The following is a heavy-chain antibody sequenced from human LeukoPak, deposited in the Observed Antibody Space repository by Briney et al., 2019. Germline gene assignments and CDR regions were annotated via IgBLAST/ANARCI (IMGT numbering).Heavy chain of an antibody. V-gene: IGHV4-59*01. D-gene: IGHD5-24*01. CDR3: ARGGGSRDGYNFDY. CDR1: GGSISSYY. Sequence: SETLSLTCTVSGGSISSYYWSWIRQPPGKGLEWIGYIYYSGSTNYNPSLKSRVTISLDTPKNQFSLKLSSVTAADTAVYYCARGGGSRDGYNFDYWGQGTLVTVSS. J-gene: IGHJ4*02. CDR2: IYYSGST.